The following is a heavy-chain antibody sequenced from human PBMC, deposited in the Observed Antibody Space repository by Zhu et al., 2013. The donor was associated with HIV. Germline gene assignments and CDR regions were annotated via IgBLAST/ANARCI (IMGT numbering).Heavy chain of an antibody. V-gene: IGHV3-9*01. Sequence: EVQLVESGGGLVQPGRSLRLSCAASGFTFDDYAMHWVRQAPGKGLEWVSGISWNSGSIGYADSVKGRFTISRDNAKNSLYLQMNSLRAEDTAVYYCARAEKGIAAAGRGTYYYYYYGMDVWGQGTTVTVSS. CDR1: GFTFDDYA. CDR3: ARAEKGIAAAGRGTYYYYYYGMDV. CDR2: ISWNSGSI. J-gene: IGHJ6*02. D-gene: IGHD6-13*01.